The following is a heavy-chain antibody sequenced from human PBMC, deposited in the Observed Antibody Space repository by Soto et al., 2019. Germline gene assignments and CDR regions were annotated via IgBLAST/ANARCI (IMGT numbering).Heavy chain of an antibody. J-gene: IGHJ4*02. Sequence: SLRLSCAVSGFTFSTYAVHWVRQAPGKGLEWVAVISFDGSNKYYADSVKGRFAISRDNSKNTLYLQMTSLRAEDTAVYYCARDADSGNYYFLLDYWGQGTLVTVSS. V-gene: IGHV3-30*09. CDR2: ISFDGSNK. CDR3: ARDADSGNYYFLLDY. CDR1: GFTFSTYA. D-gene: IGHD1-26*01.